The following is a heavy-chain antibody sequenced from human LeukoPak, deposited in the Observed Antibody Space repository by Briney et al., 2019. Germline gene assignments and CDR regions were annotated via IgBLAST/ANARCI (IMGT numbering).Heavy chain of an antibody. D-gene: IGHD3-22*01. CDR1: GGSISSSSYY. CDR3: ARQGRYYDSGGYPDY. CDR2: IYYSGST. V-gene: IGHV4-39*01. J-gene: IGHJ4*02. Sequence: SETLSLTCTVSGGSISSSSYYWGWLRQPPGKGLEWHGSIYYSGSTYYNPSLKRRTTISVDTSKNQYSLKLSSVTAADTAVYYCARQGRYYDSGGYPDYWGQGTLVTVSS.